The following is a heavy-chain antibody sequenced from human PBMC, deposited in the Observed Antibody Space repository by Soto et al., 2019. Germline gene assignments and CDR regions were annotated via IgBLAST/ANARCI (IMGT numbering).Heavy chain of an antibody. D-gene: IGHD1-26*01. J-gene: IGHJ3*02. CDR3: AKPIVGATLHAFDI. V-gene: IGHV3-23*01. Sequence: EVQLLESGGGLVQPGGSLRLSCAVSGFTFSSYAMSWVRQAPGKGLEWVSTISATDYNTYYTDSVKGRFTVSRDNSKNTLYLQMNSLRAEDTAVYYCAKPIVGATLHAFDIWGQGTMVTVSS. CDR2: ISATDYNT. CDR1: GFTFSSYA.